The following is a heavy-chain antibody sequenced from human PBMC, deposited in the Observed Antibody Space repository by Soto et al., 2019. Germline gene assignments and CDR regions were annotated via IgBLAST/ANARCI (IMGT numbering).Heavy chain of an antibody. D-gene: IGHD1-26*01. CDR1: GFTFSSYG. Sequence: GGSLRLSCAASGFTFSSYGMHWVRQAPGKGLEWVAVISYDGSNKYYADSVKGRFTISRDNSKNTLYLQMNSLRAEDTAVYYCAKDSVSYNRIYDAFDIWGQGTAVTVSS. CDR2: ISYDGSNK. V-gene: IGHV3-30*18. J-gene: IGHJ3*02. CDR3: AKDSVSYNRIYDAFDI.